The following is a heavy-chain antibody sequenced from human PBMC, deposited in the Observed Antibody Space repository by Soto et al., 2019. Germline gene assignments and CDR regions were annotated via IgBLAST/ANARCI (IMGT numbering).Heavy chain of an antibody. Sequence: DVQLVESGGGLVQPGGSLRLSCEASGFTVSSVHLVWVRQAPGKGLEWVSVTYSGGTTYYADSVKGRFTISRDNSKNTLYLQMTSLRADDTAVYYCARDGGYCSGGSCYSGVPWFDPWGQGTLVTVSS. V-gene: IGHV3-66*01. CDR3: ARDGGYCSGGSCYSGVPWFDP. CDR2: TYSGGTT. D-gene: IGHD2-15*01. J-gene: IGHJ5*02. CDR1: GFTVSSVH.